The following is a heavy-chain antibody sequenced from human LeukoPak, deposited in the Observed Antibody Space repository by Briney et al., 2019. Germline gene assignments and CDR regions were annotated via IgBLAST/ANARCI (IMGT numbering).Heavy chain of an antibody. CDR1: GGSFSGYY. Sequence: SETLSLTCAVHGGSFSGYYWSWIRQPPGKGLEWIGEINHSGSTNYNPSLKSRVTISVDTSKNQFSLKLSSVTAADTAVYYCARGLYCSSTSCPCDYWGQGTQVTVSS. V-gene: IGHV4-34*01. D-gene: IGHD2-2*01. CDR3: ARGLYCSSTSCPCDY. J-gene: IGHJ4*02. CDR2: INHSGST.